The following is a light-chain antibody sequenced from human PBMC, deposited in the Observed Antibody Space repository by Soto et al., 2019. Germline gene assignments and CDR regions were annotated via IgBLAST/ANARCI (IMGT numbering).Light chain of an antibody. CDR2: DVS. J-gene: IGLJ1*01. CDR3: AAWDDSLNGRV. Sequence: QSALTQPRSVSGSPGQSVTISCTGTSSDVGTYDFVSWYQQHPGKAPRLMIFDVSERPSGVPDRFSGSKSGNTASLTISGLQAEDEADYYCAAWDDSLNGRVFGTGTKLTVL. V-gene: IGLV2-11*01. CDR1: SSDVGTYDF.